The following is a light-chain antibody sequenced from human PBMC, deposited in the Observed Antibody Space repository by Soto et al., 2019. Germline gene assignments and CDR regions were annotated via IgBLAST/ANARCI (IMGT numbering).Light chain of an antibody. CDR1: QSVLYSSNNNNY. V-gene: IGKV4-1*01. J-gene: IGKJ3*01. CDR3: QQYYTSPFT. CDR2: WAS. Sequence: DIVRTQSPDSLAVSLGERATINCKSSQSVLYSSNNNNYLAWYQQKPGQPPKLLIYWASTRESGVPDRFSGSGSGTDFTLTISSLQAEDVAVYYCQQYYTSPFTFGPGTKVDIK.